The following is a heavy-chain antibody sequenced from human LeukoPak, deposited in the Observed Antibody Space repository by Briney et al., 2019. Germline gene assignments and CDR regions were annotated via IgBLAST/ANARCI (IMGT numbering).Heavy chain of an antibody. CDR2: TYYRSKWYN. CDR3: ARAAAGRYNWNDGTYYYYGMDV. D-gene: IGHD1-1*01. CDR1: GDSVSSNSAA. J-gene: IGHJ6*02. Sequence: SQTLSLTCAISGDSVSSNSAAWNWIRQSPSRGLEWLGRTYYRSKWYNDYAVSVKSRITISPDTSKNQFSLQLNSVTPEDTAVYYCARAAAGRYNWNDGTYYYYGMDVWGQGTTVTVSS. V-gene: IGHV6-1*01.